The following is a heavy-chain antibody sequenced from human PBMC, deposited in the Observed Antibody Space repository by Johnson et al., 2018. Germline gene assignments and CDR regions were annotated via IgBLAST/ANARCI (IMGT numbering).Heavy chain of an antibody. Sequence: SETLSLTCTVSGGSXSSYYWSWIRQPPGKGLEWIGYIYYSGSTNYNPSLKSRVTISVDTSKNQLSLKLSSVTAADPAEYYFAGSPSSWDLLFDPWGQGTLVTVSS. CDR2: IYYSGST. CDR1: GGSXSSYY. J-gene: IGHJ5*02. CDR3: AGSPSSWDLLFDP. D-gene: IGHD6-13*01. V-gene: IGHV4-59*08.